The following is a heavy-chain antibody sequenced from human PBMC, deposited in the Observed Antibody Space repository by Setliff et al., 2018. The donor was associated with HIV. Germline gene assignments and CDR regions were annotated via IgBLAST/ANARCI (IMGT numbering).Heavy chain of an antibody. CDR1: GFSLSIRGMC. V-gene: IGHV2-70*11. Sequence: SGPTLVNPTQTLTLTCSFSGFSLSIRGMCVSWIRQPPGKALEWLARIDWDDDKYYSTSRKTRLTISKDTSKNQVVLTMTNMGPVDTATYYCARASGAYSNSFYFDYWGQGALVTVSS. J-gene: IGHJ4*02. CDR3: ARASGAYSNSFYFDY. D-gene: IGHD6-6*01. CDR2: IDWDDDK.